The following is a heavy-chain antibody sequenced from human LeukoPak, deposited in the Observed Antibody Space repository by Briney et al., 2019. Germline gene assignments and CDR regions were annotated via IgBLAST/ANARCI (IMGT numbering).Heavy chain of an antibody. CDR1: GGSFSGYY. V-gene: IGHV4-34*01. CDR2: INHSGSA. CDR3: ARQYYDFWSGYYSYYYGMDV. D-gene: IGHD3-3*01. J-gene: IGHJ6*02. Sequence: SETLSLTCAVYGGSFSGYYWNWIRQPPGKGLEWIGGINHSGSANYNPSLKSRVTVSVDTSKNQISLKLSSVTAADTAVYYCARQYYDFWSGYYSYYYGMDVWGQGTPVTVSS.